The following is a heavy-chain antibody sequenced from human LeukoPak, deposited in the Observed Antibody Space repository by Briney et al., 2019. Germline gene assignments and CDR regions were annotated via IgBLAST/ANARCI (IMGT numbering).Heavy chain of an antibody. CDR3: ASSYSSGWYDY. J-gene: IGHJ4*02. V-gene: IGHV5-51*01. D-gene: IGHD6-19*01. CDR1: GYSFTSYW. CDR2: IYPRDSDT. Sequence: GESLNIPCKGSGYSFTSYWIGWVRQLPGKGLGWMGIIYPRDSDTRYSPSFQGQVTISADNSISTCYLQWSSLKASDTAMYYCASSYSSGWYDYWGQGTLVTVSP.